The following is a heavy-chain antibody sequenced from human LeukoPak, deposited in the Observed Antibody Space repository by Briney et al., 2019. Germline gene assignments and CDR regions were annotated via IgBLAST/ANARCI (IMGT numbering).Heavy chain of an antibody. D-gene: IGHD3-22*01. CDR2: IYYSGST. Sequence: QPSETLSLTCTVSGGSISSCYWSWIRQPPGKGLEWIGYIYYSGSTNYNPSLKSRVTISVDTSKNQFSLKLSSVTAADTAVYYCARAQLTYYYDSVFDYWGQGTLVTVSS. CDR3: ARAQLTYYYDSVFDY. V-gene: IGHV4-59*08. CDR1: GGSISSCY. J-gene: IGHJ4*02.